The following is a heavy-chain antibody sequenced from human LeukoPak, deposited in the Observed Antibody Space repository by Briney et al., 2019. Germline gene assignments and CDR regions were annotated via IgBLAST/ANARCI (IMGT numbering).Heavy chain of an antibody. J-gene: IGHJ6*02. CDR2: INPNSGGT. V-gene: IGHV1-2*04. CDR3: AREHCSSTSFYSPSYYYGMDV. CDR1: GYTITGYY. D-gene: IGHD2-2*02. Sequence: ASVKVSCKASGYTITGYYMHWVRQAPGQGLEWMGWINPNSGGTNYAQKFQGWVTMTRDTSISTAYMELSRLRSDDTAVYYCAREHCSSTSFYSPSYYYGMDVWGQGTTVTVSS.